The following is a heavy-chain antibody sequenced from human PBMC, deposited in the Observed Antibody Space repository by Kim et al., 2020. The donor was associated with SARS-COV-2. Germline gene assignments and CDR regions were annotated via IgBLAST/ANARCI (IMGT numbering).Heavy chain of an antibody. Sequence: GGSLRLSCAASGFTFSSYDMHWVRQATGKGLEWVSAIGTAGDTYYPGSVKGRFTISRENAKNSLYLQMNSLRAGDTAVYYCVGFLSSNHKGYGMDVWGQGTTVTVSS. CDR1: GFTFSSYD. CDR3: VGFLSSNHKGYGMDV. CDR2: IGTAGDT. J-gene: IGHJ6*02. V-gene: IGHV3-13*01. D-gene: IGHD6-13*01.